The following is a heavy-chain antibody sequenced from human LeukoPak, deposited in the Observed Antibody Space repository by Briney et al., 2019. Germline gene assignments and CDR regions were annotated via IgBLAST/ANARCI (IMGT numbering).Heavy chain of an antibody. V-gene: IGHV1-69*13. D-gene: IGHD6-13*01. CDR1: GGTFSSYA. Sequence: ASVKVSCKASGGTFSSYAISWVRQAPRQGLEWMGGIIPIFGTANYAQKFQGRVTITADESTSTAYMELSSLRSEDTAVYYCAREGISVGGMGVWGQGTTVTVSS. J-gene: IGHJ6*02. CDR3: AREGISVGGMGV. CDR2: IIPIFGTA.